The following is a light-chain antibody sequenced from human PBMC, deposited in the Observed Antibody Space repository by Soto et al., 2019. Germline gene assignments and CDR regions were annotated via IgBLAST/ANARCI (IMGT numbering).Light chain of an antibody. CDR1: QSVSTN. V-gene: IGKV3-15*01. CDR3: HQYNNWPPYT. J-gene: IGKJ2*01. Sequence: EIVMTQSPATLSVFPGERATLPCRASQSVSTNLAWYQQKPGQAPRLLIYGASARATGIPARFSGSGSGTEFTLTISSLQSEDFAVYYCHQYNNWPPYTFGQGTKLEIK. CDR2: GAS.